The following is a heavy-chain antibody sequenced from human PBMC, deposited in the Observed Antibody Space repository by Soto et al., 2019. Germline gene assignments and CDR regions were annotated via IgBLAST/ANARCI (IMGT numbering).Heavy chain of an antibody. CDR3: VRVFDTYYFDL. Sequence: QVQLVESGGGVVQPGRSLRLSCAASGFTFSTYGMHWVRQAPGKRLGWVALIWSDGSNKYYADSVKGRFTISRDNSKKTLYLQMNSLRAEDTAVYYCVRVFDTYYFDLWGQGNMVTVSS. D-gene: IGHD3-9*01. CDR1: GFTFSTYG. V-gene: IGHV3-33*01. J-gene: IGHJ4*02. CDR2: IWSDGSNK.